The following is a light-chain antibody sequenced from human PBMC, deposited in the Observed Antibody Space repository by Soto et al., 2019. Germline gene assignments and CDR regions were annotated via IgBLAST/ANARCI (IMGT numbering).Light chain of an antibody. CDR3: QQSYSNHTWT. CDR1: QSISTY. CDR2: DSS. J-gene: IGKJ1*01. V-gene: IGKV1-39*01. Sequence: DIQMTQSPSSLSASVGYRITITCRASQSISTYLNWYQQKPGEAPTLLXYDSSTLQSGVPSRFSGSGFGAEFTLTVSSLQPEDFATYYCQQSYSNHTWTFGQGTKVDIK.